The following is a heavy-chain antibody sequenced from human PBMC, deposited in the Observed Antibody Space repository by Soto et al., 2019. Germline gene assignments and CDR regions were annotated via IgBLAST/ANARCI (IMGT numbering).Heavy chain of an antibody. Sequence: SGPTLVNPTHTLTLTCNFSDFSLTTRGVGVGWIRQPPGKALEWVALIYWNDDQRYNPSLKSRLTVTKDTSKNHVVLTMTNVDPLDTAKYYCTHRSPAYGHDFWGPGTLVTVS. J-gene: IGHJ4*02. CDR1: DFSLTTRGVG. D-gene: IGHD3-10*01. CDR3: THRSPAYGHDF. CDR2: IYWNDDQ. V-gene: IGHV2-5*01.